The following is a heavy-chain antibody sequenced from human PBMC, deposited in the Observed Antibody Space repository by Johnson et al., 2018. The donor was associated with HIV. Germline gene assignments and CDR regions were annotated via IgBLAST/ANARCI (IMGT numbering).Heavy chain of an antibody. CDR2: IRYDGTNK. CDR3: AKGLGYYNFWSGPDAFDI. V-gene: IGHV3-30*02. J-gene: IGHJ3*02. D-gene: IGHD3-3*01. CDR1: GFNFSNFG. Sequence: VQVVESGGGVVQPGESLRLSCAASGFNFSNFGMHWVRQAPGMGLEWVSFIRYDGTNKYYTDSVKGRFTISRDNSNNTLYLQMNSLRAEDTALYYCAKGLGYYNFWSGPDAFDIWGQGTMATVSS.